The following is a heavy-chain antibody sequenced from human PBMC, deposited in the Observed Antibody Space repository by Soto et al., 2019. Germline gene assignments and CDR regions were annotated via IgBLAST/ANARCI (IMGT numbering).Heavy chain of an antibody. V-gene: IGHV3-15*07. CDR1: GFVISNAW. CDR3: ATDKGE. D-gene: IGHD3-10*01. J-gene: IGHJ4*02. Sequence: EVQLVESGGGLVKPGESLRVSCAASGFVISNAWMHWVRQAPGKGLEWVGRIKRDSDGGTPDYAAPVKDRFTISRDDSKDKTELQKSNPKTGGPAGYFCATDKGEGGQGTLVTVSP. CDR2: IKRDSDGGTP.